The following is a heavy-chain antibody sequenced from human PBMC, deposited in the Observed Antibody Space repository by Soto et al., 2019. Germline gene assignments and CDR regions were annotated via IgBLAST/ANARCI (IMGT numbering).Heavy chain of an antibody. Sequence: PGESLKISCKGSGYSFTSYWIGWVRQMPGEGLEWMGIIYPGDSDTRYSPSFQGQVTISADKSISTAYLQWSSLKASDTAMYYCARRRMRYYGSGSNSRGAFDIWGQGTMVTLSS. J-gene: IGHJ3*02. CDR1: GYSFTSYW. D-gene: IGHD3-10*01. V-gene: IGHV5-51*01. CDR3: ARRRMRYYGSGSNSRGAFDI. CDR2: IYPGDSDT.